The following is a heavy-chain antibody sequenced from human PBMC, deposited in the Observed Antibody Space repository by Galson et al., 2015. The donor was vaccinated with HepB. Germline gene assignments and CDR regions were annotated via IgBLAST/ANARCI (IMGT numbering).Heavy chain of an antibody. V-gene: IGHV3-72*01. CDR2: TRNKANSYTT. CDR3: ARGGIFGVGEIDY. Sequence: SLRLSCAASGFTFSDHYMDWVRQAPGKGLEWVGRTRNKANSYTTEYAASVKGRFTISRDDSKNSLYLQMNSLKTEDTAVYYCARGGIFGVGEIDYWGQGTLVTVSS. D-gene: IGHD3-3*01. CDR1: GFTFSDHY. J-gene: IGHJ4*02.